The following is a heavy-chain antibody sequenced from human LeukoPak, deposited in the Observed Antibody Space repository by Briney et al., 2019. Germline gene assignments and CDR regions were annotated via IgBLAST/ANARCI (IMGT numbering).Heavy chain of an antibody. D-gene: IGHD6-13*01. CDR3: ARRIAAAGTTLGY. J-gene: IGHJ4*02. Sequence: RASVKVSCKASGYTFTSYDINWVRQATGQGLEGMGWMNTNSGNTGYAQKFQGRVTMTRNTSISTAYMEVSSLGSEDTAVYYCARRIAAAGTTLGYWGQGTLVTVSS. CDR1: GYTFTSYD. V-gene: IGHV1-8*01. CDR2: MNTNSGNT.